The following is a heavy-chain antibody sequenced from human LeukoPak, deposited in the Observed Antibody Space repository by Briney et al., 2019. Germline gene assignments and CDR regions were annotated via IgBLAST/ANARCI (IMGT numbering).Heavy chain of an antibody. CDR3: VRDGEYSTGWYQY. Sequence: GGSLRLSCAASGFTFSSYSMNWVRQPPGKGLEWVSSISSTSTYISYADSVKGRFTISRDNAKNSLYLQMNSLRAEDTAVYYCVRDGEYSTGWYQYWGQGTLVTVSS. D-gene: IGHD6-19*01. CDR2: ISSTSTYI. CDR1: GFTFSSYS. J-gene: IGHJ4*02. V-gene: IGHV3-21*01.